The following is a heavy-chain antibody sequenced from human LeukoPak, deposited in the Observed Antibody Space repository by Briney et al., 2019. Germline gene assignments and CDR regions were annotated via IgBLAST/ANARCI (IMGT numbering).Heavy chain of an antibody. J-gene: IGHJ4*02. CDR3: ARGSDIAAAVKIYGSEF. CDR1: GFTFSNFW. CDR2: INGVGSST. V-gene: IGHV3-74*01. D-gene: IGHD6-13*01. Sequence: PGGALRLSCEASGFTFSNFWMHWVRQVPGKGLLWVSRINGVGSSTSYADPVKGRFTISRDNAKNTLYLQMNSLRVEDTAVYYCARGSDIAAAVKIYGSEFWGQGTLVTVSS.